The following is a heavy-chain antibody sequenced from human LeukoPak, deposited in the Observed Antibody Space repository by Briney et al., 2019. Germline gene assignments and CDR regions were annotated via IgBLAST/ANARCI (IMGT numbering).Heavy chain of an antibody. V-gene: IGHV4-39*01. CDR2: IYYSGST. Sequence: ASETLSLTCTVSGGSISSSSYYWGWIRQPPGKGLEWIGSIYYSGSTYYNPSLKSRVTISVDTSKNQFSLKLSSVTAADTAVYYCASQRYYMDVWGKGTTVTVSS. CDR3: ASQRYYMDV. CDR1: GGSISSSSYY. J-gene: IGHJ6*03.